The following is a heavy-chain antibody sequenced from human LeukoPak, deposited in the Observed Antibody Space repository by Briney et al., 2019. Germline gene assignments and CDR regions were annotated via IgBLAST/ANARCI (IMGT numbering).Heavy chain of an antibody. CDR3: ARPAGRDYYDSSGYVLY. Sequence: GASVKVSCKASGYTFTSYGITWVRQAPGQGLEWMGWIKGYNGDTNYAQKFQGRVTMTTDTSTSTAYMELRSLRLDDTAVYYCARPAGRDYYDSSGYVLYWGQGTRVTVSS. CDR2: IKGYNGDT. D-gene: IGHD3-22*01. J-gene: IGHJ4*02. V-gene: IGHV1-18*01. CDR1: GYTFTSYG.